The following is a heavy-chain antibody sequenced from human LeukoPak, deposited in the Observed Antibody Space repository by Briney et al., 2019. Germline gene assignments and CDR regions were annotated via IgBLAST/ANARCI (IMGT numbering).Heavy chain of an antibody. Sequence: TGGSLRLSCAASGFTFSSYGMHWVRQAPGKGLEWVAFIRYDGSNKYYAASVKGRFTISRDNSKNTLYLQMNSLRAEDTAVYYCAKDLSLFGYSYGDWGQGTLVTVSS. CDR3: AKDLSLFGYSYGD. J-gene: IGHJ4*02. CDR2: IRYDGSNK. CDR1: GFTFSSYG. D-gene: IGHD5-18*01. V-gene: IGHV3-30*02.